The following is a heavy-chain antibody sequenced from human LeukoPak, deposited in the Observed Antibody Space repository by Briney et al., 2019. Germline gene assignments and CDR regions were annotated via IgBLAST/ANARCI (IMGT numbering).Heavy chain of an antibody. Sequence: GGSLRLSCAASGFTFDDYSIHWVRQAPGKGLEWVSFISWDGVSTYYADSVKGRFTISRDNSKNSLYLQMNSLRTEDTALYYCAKGNAYSDYYMDVWGKGTTVTVSS. J-gene: IGHJ6*03. V-gene: IGHV3-43*01. CDR2: ISWDGVST. CDR3: AKGNAYSDYYMDV. CDR1: GFTFDDYS. D-gene: IGHD1-1*01.